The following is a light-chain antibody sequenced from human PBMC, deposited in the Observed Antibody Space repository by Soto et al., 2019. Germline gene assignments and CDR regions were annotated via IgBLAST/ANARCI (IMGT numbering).Light chain of an antibody. V-gene: IGKV3-20*01. Sequence: EIVLTQSPGTLSLSPGERATLSCRASHSVSSSYLAWYQQKPGQGPRLLIYGASSRATGIPDRFSGSGSGTDFTLNISRLEPEDFAVYYCQQYGGSPPYTFGQGTKLEIK. J-gene: IGKJ2*01. CDR3: QQYGGSPPYT. CDR2: GAS. CDR1: HSVSSSY.